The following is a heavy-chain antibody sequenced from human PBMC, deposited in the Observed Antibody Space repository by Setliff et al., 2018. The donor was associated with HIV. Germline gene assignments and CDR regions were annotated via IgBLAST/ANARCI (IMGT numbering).Heavy chain of an antibody. CDR1: GGSFSGYY. CDR3: ARGVNFDY. J-gene: IGHJ4*02. V-gene: IGHV4-59*01. D-gene: IGHD3-3*01. Sequence: PSETLSLTCSVSGGSFSGYYWSWIRQPPGKGLEWIGYIYIYNSGSTNYNPSLTSRVTISVDTSRNQFYLKLTSVTAADTAIYYCARGVNFDYWGQGTQVTVSS. CDR2: IYIYNSGST.